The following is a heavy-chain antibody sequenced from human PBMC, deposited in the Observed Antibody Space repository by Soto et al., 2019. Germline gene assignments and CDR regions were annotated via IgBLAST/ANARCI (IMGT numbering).Heavy chain of an antibody. D-gene: IGHD3-16*01. V-gene: IGHV1-69*08. J-gene: IGHJ4*02. CDR3: ARESPIYSHTYYSY. CDR2: IIPFRDIA. Sequence: QVQLVQSGAEVKKPGSSVKVSCKATGGTFSTYTFSWVRQAPGQGLEWMGRIIPFRDIAYYAQKFQDRVTLTADKSTSIAYMEMSGLTSEDTAVYYCARESPIYSHTYYSYWGQGTLVTVSS. CDR1: GGTFSTYT.